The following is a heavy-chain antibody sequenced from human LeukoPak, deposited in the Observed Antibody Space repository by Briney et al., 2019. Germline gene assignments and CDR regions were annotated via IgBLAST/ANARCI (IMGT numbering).Heavy chain of an antibody. Sequence: QPGGSLRLSCAASGFTFSSYSMNWVRQAPGKGLEWVSYISSSSSSKYYADSVKGRFTISRDNAKNSLYLQMNSLRAEDTAVYYCARDLSFQAYYDDSSGFSLWGQGTLVTVSS. J-gene: IGHJ1*01. V-gene: IGHV3-48*01. CDR1: GFTFSSYS. CDR2: ISSSSSSK. D-gene: IGHD3-22*01. CDR3: ARDLSFQAYYDDSSGFSL.